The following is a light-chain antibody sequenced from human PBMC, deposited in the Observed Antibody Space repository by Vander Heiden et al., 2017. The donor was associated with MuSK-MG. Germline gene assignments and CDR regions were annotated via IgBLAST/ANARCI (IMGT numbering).Light chain of an antibody. CDR1: QSISRW. CDR3: QQNISFPGQ. Sequence: DMHKLPYRYTLSESVGVRVTITCRASQSISRWLAWYQQKPGKAPELLISDASSLDSRGPSMVSGVGSGTEFTHTISSRQSDDFAFYDHQQNISFPGQLGRVTKVEI. V-gene: IGKV1-5*01. CDR2: DAS. J-gene: IGKJ1*01.